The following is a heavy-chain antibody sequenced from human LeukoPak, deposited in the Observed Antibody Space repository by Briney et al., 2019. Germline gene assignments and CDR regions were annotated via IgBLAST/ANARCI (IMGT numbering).Heavy chain of an antibody. CDR2: FYSGGST. J-gene: IGHJ6*02. Sequence: GGPLRLSWAASGFSVSNNYMSWVRQAPGKGLEWVSVFYSGGSTYFADSVKGRFTISRDNSKNTLDLQMNSLRGEDTAVYYCARVRGVRGALDVWGQGTTVTVSS. CDR3: ARVRGVRGALDV. V-gene: IGHV3-53*01. CDR1: GFSVSNNY. D-gene: IGHD3-10*01.